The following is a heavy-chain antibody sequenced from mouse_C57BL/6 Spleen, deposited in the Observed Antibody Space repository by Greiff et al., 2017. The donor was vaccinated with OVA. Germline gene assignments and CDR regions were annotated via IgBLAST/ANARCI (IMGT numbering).Heavy chain of an antibody. D-gene: IGHD1-1*01. CDR1: GYSFTDYN. Sequence: EVKLVESGPELVKPGASVKISCKASGYSFTDYNMNWVKQSNGKSLEWIGVINPNYGTTSYNQKFKGKATLTVDQSSSTAYMQLNSLTSEDSAVYYCARWGYYGSSYDAMDYWGQGTSVTVSS. J-gene: IGHJ4*01. V-gene: IGHV1-39*01. CDR2: INPNYGTT. CDR3: ARWGYYGSSYDAMDY.